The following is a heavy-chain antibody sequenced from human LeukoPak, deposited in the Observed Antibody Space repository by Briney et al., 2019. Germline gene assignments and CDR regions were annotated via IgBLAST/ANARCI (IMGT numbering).Heavy chain of an antibody. D-gene: IGHD3-3*01. CDR2: ISACNGNT. Sequence: ASVKVSCKASGYTFTSYGISWVRQAPGQGLEWMGWISACNGNTNYAQKLQGRVTMTTDTSTSTAYMELRSLRSDDTAVYYCARDHQFFWSGYSDPSYFDYWGQGTLVTVSS. CDR3: ARDHQFFWSGYSDPSYFDY. CDR1: GYTFTSYG. V-gene: IGHV1-18*01. J-gene: IGHJ4*02.